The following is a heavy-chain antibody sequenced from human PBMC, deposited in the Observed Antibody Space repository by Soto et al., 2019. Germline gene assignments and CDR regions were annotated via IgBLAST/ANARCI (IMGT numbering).Heavy chain of an antibody. CDR3: AQDTLSGSYRYYGMDA. J-gene: IGHJ6*02. CDR1: GFTFDDYA. CDR2: ISWNSGSI. D-gene: IGHD1-26*01. V-gene: IGHV3-9*01. Sequence: GWSLRISCAASGFTFDDYAMHCVRQAPGKGLEWVSGISWNSGSIGYADSVKGRFTISRDNAKNSLYLQMNSLRAEDTALYYCAQDTLSGSYRYYGMDAWGQGTTVTVSS.